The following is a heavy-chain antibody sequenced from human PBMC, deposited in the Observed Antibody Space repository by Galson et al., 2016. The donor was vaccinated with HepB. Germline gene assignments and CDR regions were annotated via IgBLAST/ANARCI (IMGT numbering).Heavy chain of an antibody. D-gene: IGHD3-3*01. CDR2: ISYSGST. CDR3: ARVGRLDFWSGFYVPPFDF. Sequence: TLSLTCTVSGGSISSGDYYWSWIRQHPGKGLEWTGYISYSGSTYYNPPLTSRVTISVDTSKNQFSLKLSSVTAADTAVYYCARVGRLDFWSGFYVPPFDFWGQGTLVTVSS. V-gene: IGHV4-31*03. J-gene: IGHJ4*02. CDR1: GGSISSGDYY.